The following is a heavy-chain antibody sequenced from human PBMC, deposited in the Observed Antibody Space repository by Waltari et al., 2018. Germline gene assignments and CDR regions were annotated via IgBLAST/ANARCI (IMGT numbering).Heavy chain of an antibody. Sequence: QLQLQESGPGLVKPSQTLSLTCSFSGGSIPINRHYWGWIRQPPGQGPEWIATISYNGANYSSPSLQSRLTMSRDTSKNQLSLTLGSVTAADTAVYYCATYIGASVGTAAFDVWGQGTMVTVSS. V-gene: IGHV4-39*01. CDR1: GGSIPINRHY. J-gene: IGHJ3*01. CDR3: ATYIGASVGTAAFDV. D-gene: IGHD5-12*01. CDR2: ISYNGAN.